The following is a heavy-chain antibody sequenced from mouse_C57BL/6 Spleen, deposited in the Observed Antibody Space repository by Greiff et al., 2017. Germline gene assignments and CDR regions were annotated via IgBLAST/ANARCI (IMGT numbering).Heavy chain of an antibody. CDR2: IYPRSGNT. V-gene: IGHV1-81*01. Sequence: QVQLQQSGAELARPGASVKLSCKASGYTFTSYGISWVKQRTGQGLEWIGEIYPRSGNTYYNEKFKGKATLTADKSSSTAYMELRSLTSEDSAVYFCARGVYYYGSSYDWYFDVWGTGTTVTVSS. CDR1: GYTFTSYG. CDR3: ARGVYYYGSSYDWYFDV. D-gene: IGHD1-1*01. J-gene: IGHJ1*03.